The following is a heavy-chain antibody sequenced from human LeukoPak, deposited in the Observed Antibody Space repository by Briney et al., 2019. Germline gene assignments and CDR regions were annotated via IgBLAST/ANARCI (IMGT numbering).Heavy chain of an antibody. J-gene: IGHJ4*02. D-gene: IGHD3-22*01. CDR1: GFTFSSYAM. Sequence: GSLRLSCAASGFTFSSYAMSWVRQAPGKGLEWIGEIYHSGSTNYNPSLKSRVTISVDKSKNQFSLKLSSVTAADTAVYYCARGVSYDSSGYPVKYFDYWGQGTLVTVSS. V-gene: IGHV4-4*02. CDR3: ARGVSYDSSGYPVKYFDY. CDR2: IYHSGST.